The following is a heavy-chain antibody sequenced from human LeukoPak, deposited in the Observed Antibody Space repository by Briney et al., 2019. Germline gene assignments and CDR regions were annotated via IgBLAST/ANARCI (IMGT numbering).Heavy chain of an antibody. D-gene: IGHD3-10*01. J-gene: IGHJ3*02. CDR1: VDSISTYY. V-gene: IGHV4-59*01. CDR2: INYSGIT. Sequence: SETLSLTCTVSVDSISTYYWSWIRQPPGKRLEWIGYINYSGITNYNPSLKSRVTISVDTSKNQFSLKLSSVTAADTAVYYCARGLWFAVPGAFDIWGRGTMVTVSS. CDR3: ARGLWFAVPGAFDI.